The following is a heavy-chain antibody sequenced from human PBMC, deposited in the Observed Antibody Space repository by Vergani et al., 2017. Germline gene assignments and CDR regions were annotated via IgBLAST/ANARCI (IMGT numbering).Heavy chain of an antibody. J-gene: IGHJ6*03. CDR3: ARASLRALVGYYYYMDV. V-gene: IGHV4-30-2*01. CDR2: IFPSGNS. D-gene: IGHD3-16*02. Sequence: QLQLQESGSGLVKPSQTLSLTCAVSGDSITNGGFSWNWIRQPPGKGPEWIGYIFPSGNSDYNPSLNNRVSISLDKSMNQFSLWVNSVTAADTAVYFCARASLRALVGYYYYMDVWAKGKTVVVSS. CDR1: GDSITNGGFS.